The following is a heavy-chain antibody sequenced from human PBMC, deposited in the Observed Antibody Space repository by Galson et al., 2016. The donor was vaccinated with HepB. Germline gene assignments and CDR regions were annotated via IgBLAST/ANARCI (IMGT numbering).Heavy chain of an antibody. J-gene: IGHJ5*02. V-gene: IGHV4-59*11. Sequence: SETLSLTCTVSGGSLSRHYWSWIRQPPGKGLEWLGYIHYTGSTTYQSSLKGRVTISVDMSKNLFSLKLSSVTAADTAVYYCARDGSGNYRNDGWFDPWGQGAQVLVSS. D-gene: IGHD3-10*01. CDR1: GGSLSRHY. CDR3: ARDGSGNYRNDGWFDP. CDR2: IHYTGST.